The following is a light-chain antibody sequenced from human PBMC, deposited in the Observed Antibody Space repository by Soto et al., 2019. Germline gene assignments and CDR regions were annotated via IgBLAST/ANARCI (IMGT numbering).Light chain of an antibody. CDR2: DAS. CDR1: QSISSW. CDR3: QQYNSYSPWT. Sequence: DIPMTQSPSTLSASVGDRVTITCRASQSISSWLAWYQQKPGKAPKLLFYDASSLESGVPSRFSGSGSGTEFTLTISSLQPDDFATYYCQQYNSYSPWTFSQGTKVEIK. J-gene: IGKJ1*01. V-gene: IGKV1-5*01.